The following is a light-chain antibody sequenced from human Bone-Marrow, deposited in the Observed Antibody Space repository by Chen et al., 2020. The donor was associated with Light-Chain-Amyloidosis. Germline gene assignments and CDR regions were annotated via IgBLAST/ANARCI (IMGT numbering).Light chain of an antibody. CDR1: QDITNY. Sequence: DIQMLQSPSSLSASVGDRVTITCQASQDITNYLNWYQQKPGEVPKLLIYDASTLETGVPSRFIGGRSGTHFTFTITSLQREDIATYYCQQYADLPYTFGQGTNLEIK. CDR3: QQYADLPYT. V-gene: IGKV1-33*01. CDR2: DAS. J-gene: IGKJ2*01.